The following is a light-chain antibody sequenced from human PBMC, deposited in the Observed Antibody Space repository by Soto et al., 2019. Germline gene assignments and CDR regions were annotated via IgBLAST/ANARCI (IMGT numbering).Light chain of an antibody. CDR2: EVN. CDR1: SSDVGGYNS. V-gene: IGLV2-8*01. CDR3: SSYAGSNNV. J-gene: IGLJ1*01. Sequence: QSVLTQPPSASGSPGQSVTISCTGTSSDVGGYNSVSWYQQHPGKAPKLMIYEVNKRPSGVPDRFSGSKSGNTASLTVSGLQAEDEAAHYCSSYAGSNNVFGTGTKVTVL.